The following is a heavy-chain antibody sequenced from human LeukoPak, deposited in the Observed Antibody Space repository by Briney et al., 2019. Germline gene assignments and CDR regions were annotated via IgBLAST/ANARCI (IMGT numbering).Heavy chain of an antibody. CDR1: GFTFSSYG. D-gene: IGHD3-10*01. CDR3: ASIGSYYSAHY. Sequence: PGGSLRLSCAASGFTFSSYGMHWVRQAPGKGLGWVAVIWYDGSNKYYADSVKGRFTISRDNSKNTLYLQMNSLRAEDTAVYYCASIGSYYSAHYWGQGTLVTVSS. J-gene: IGHJ4*02. V-gene: IGHV3-33*01. CDR2: IWYDGSNK.